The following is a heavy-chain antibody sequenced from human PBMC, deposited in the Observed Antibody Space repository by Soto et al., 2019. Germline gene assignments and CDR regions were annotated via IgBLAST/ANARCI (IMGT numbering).Heavy chain of an antibody. Sequence: EVHLLESGGGLVQPGGSLRLSCAASGFTFSSFGMSWVHQAPGKGPEWVASISGGDGSTLYAAPVKGRFTISRDNSKDTIYLQMNNLRAEDTAIYYCAKVPVMSMVTLYYVYWGQGILVTVSS. J-gene: IGHJ4*02. CDR3: AKVPVMSMVTLYYVY. CDR2: ISGGDGST. D-gene: IGHD2-21*02. V-gene: IGHV3-23*01. CDR1: GFTFSSFG.